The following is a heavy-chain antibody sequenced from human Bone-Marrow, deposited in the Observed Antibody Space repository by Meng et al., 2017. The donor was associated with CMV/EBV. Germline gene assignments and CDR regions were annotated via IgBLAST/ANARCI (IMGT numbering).Heavy chain of an antibody. CDR2: INHSGST. CDR3: ARGGPPSYCSSTSCYTRPYYYYGMDV. D-gene: IGHD2-2*02. CDR1: GGSFSGYY. J-gene: IGHJ6*02. V-gene: IGHV4-34*01. Sequence: GSLRLSCAVYGGSFSGYYWSWIRQPPGKGLEWIGEINHSGSTNYNPSLKSRVTISVDTSKNQFSLKLSSVTAADTAVYYCARGGPPSYCSSTSCYTRPYYYYGMDVWGQGTTVTVSS.